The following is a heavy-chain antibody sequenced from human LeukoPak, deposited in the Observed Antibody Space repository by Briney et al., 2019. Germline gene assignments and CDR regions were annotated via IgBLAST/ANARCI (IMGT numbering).Heavy chain of an antibody. CDR3: ARHQGYYGPYYYYGMDV. CDR2: IYPGDSDT. Sequence: GESLKISCKGSGYTFNTYWVGWVRQMPGKGLEWIGIIYPGDSDTRYSPSFQGQVTISADKSISTAYLQWSSLKASDTAMYYCARHQGYYGPYYYYGMDVWGQGTTVTVSS. D-gene: IGHD3-10*01. V-gene: IGHV5-51*01. J-gene: IGHJ6*02. CDR1: GYTFNTYW.